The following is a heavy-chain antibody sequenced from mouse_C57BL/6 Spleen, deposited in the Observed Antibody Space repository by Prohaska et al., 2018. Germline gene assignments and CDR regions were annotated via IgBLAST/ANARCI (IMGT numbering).Heavy chain of an antibody. J-gene: IGHJ3*01. Sequence: QRPGHGLELIGELLPGSGSTNYKEKFKGKATFTADTSSNTAYMQRSSLTTEDSASYYCARRGTYYSNYWFAYWGQGTLVTVSA. CDR3: ARRGTYYSNYWFAY. V-gene: IGHV1-9*01. D-gene: IGHD2-5*01. CDR2: LLPGSGST.